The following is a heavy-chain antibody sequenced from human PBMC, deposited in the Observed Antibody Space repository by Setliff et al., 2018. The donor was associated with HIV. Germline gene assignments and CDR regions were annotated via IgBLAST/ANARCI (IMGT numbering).Heavy chain of an antibody. V-gene: IGHV3-7*01. Sequence: PGGSLRLSCAASGFTFSDYWMTWVRQAPGKGLEWVANISQDGSEKYYADSVKGRFTISRDNAKNSLYLQMNSLTAEDTAVYYCARDVSWRVRTYIDYWGQGALVTVSS. J-gene: IGHJ4*02. CDR2: ISQDGSEK. D-gene: IGHD3-3*01. CDR1: GFTFSDYW. CDR3: ARDVSWRVRTYIDY.